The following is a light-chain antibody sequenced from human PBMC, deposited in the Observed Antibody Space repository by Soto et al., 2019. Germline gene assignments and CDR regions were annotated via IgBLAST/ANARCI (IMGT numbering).Light chain of an antibody. V-gene: IGKV2-28*01. J-gene: IGKJ1*01. CDR1: ESLLHSNGYNY. CDR3: MQALQTPRT. Sequence: EIVMTQSPLSLPVTPGEPASISCRSSESLLHSNGYNYLDWYVQKPGQSPQLLIYLGSNRSSGVPDRFSGSGSGTDFTLKISRVEAEDVGVYYCMQALQTPRTFGQGTKVAIK. CDR2: LGS.